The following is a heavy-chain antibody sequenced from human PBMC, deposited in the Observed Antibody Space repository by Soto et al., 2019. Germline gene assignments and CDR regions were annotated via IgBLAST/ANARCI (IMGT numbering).Heavy chain of an antibody. Sequence: QVQLQESGPGLVKPSETLSLTCTVSGGSISSYYWSWIRQPPGKGLEWIGYIYYSGSTNYNPSLKSRVTISVAPSKNQVSLKLSSVTAADTAVYYCARVWGGAFDFWGQGTMVTVSS. CDR3: ARVWGGAFDF. CDR2: IYYSGST. CDR1: GGSISSYY. J-gene: IGHJ3*01. D-gene: IGHD3-10*01. V-gene: IGHV4-59*01.